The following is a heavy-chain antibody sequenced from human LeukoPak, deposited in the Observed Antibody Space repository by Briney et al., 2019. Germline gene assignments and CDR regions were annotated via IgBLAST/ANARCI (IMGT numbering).Heavy chain of an antibody. CDR2: IIPIFGTA. CDR1: GGTFSSYA. J-gene: IGHJ4*02. CDR3: ARGRDCSSTSCYFDY. Sequence: ASVKVSCKASGGTFSSYAISWVRQAPGQGLEWMGGIIPIFGTANYAQKFQGRVTITTDGSTSTAYMELSSLRSEDTAVYYCARGRDCSSTSCYFDYWGQGTLVTVSS. D-gene: IGHD2-2*01. V-gene: IGHV1-69*05.